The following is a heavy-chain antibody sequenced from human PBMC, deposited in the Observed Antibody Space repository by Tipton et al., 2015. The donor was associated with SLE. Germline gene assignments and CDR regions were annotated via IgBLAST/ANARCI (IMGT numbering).Heavy chain of an antibody. Sequence: QVQLVQSGAEVKKPGAAVKVSCKASGYTFTSYDINWVRQATGQGLEWMGWMNPNSGNTGYAQKFQGRVTITRNTSISTAYMERSSLRAGDTAVYYCARGPSWSGYYYYFDYWGQGTLVTVSS. CDR1: GYTFTSYD. V-gene: IGHV1-8*01. CDR2: MNPNSGNT. CDR3: ARGPSWSGYYYYFDY. D-gene: IGHD3-3*01. J-gene: IGHJ4*02.